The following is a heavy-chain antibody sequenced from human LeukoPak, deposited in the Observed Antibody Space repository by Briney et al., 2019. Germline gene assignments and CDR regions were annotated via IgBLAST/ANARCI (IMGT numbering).Heavy chain of an antibody. CDR3: ARSHYYDSSGSHNNWFDP. J-gene: IGHJ5*02. CDR1: GGSFSGYY. CDR2: INHSGST. Sequence: SETLSLTCAVYGGSFSGYYWSWIRQRPGKGLEWVGEINHSGSTNYNPSLKSRVTISVDTSNSQFSLKLSSVTAADTTVYYCARSHYYDSSGSHNNWFDPWGQGTLVTVSS. D-gene: IGHD3-22*01. V-gene: IGHV4-34*01.